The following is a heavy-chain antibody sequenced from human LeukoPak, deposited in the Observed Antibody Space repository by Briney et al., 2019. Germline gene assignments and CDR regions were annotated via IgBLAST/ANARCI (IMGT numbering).Heavy chain of an antibody. CDR3: ARDDSYGLDY. D-gene: IGHD5-18*01. CDR1: GFTFSNYE. J-gene: IGHJ4*02. CDR2: IISSGSTI. V-gene: IGHV3-48*03. Sequence: GGSLRLSCAASGFTFSNYEMNWVRQAPGKGLEWVSYIISSGSTIYYADSVTGRFTISRDNAKNSLYLQMNSLRAEDTAVYYCARDDSYGLDYWGQGTRVTVSS.